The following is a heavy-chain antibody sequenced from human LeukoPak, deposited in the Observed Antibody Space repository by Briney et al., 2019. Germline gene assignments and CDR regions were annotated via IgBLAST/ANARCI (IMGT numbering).Heavy chain of an antibody. CDR1: GFTFDDYA. CDR3: AKDPTGYPSYNFDY. V-gene: IGHV3-9*01. J-gene: IGHJ4*02. CDR2: ISWNSGSI. Sequence: GGSLRLSCAASGFTFDDYAMHWVRQAPGKGLEWVSSISWNSGSIGYADSVKGRFTISRDNAKKSLYLQMNRLRAEDTALYYCAKDPTGYPSYNFDYWGQGTLVTVSS. D-gene: IGHD3-9*01.